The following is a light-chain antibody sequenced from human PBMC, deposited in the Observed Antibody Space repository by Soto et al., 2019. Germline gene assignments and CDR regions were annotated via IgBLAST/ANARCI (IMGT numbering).Light chain of an antibody. V-gene: IGKV3-15*01. CDR1: QSVSNN. J-gene: IGKJ2*01. Sequence: IVMTQSPATLSLSPGERATLSCRASQSVSNNLAWYQQKRGLPPRLIIYGASTRATGIPVMFSGSGSGTDFALTISSLQSEDFAVYYCQQYNHWPPFTFGQGTKLVIK. CDR3: QQYNHWPPFT. CDR2: GAS.